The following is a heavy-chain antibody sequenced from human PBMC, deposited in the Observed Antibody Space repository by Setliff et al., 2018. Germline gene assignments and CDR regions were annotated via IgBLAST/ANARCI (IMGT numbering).Heavy chain of an antibody. D-gene: IGHD3-3*01. CDR1: GASINNYF. CDR2: MYSSGST. V-gene: IGHV4-59*05. J-gene: IGHJ4*02. Sequence: SETLSLTCDISGASINNYFWSWIRQPPGKGLEWIGSMYSSGSTYYNPSLKSRVTISVDTSQNQFSLKLSSVTAADTAAYYCASHPRVTIFGVVAFDYWGQGILVTVSS. CDR3: ASHPRVTIFGVVAFDY.